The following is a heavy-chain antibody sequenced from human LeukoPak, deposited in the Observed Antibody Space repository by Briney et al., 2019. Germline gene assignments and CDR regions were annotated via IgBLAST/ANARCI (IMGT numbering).Heavy chain of an antibody. J-gene: IGHJ4*02. D-gene: IGHD1-26*01. Sequence: GASVKVSCKDSGYTFTSYGISWVRQAPGQGLEWMGWISAYNGNTNYAQKLQGRVTMTTDTSTSTAYMELRSLRSDDAAVYYCASSSSIVGAKGFDYWGQGTLVTVSS. V-gene: IGHV1-18*01. CDR1: GYTFTSYG. CDR2: ISAYNGNT. CDR3: ASSSSIVGAKGFDY.